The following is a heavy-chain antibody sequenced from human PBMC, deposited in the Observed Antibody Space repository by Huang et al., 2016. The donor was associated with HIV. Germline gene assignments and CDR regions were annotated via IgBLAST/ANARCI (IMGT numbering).Heavy chain of an antibody. D-gene: IGHD4-17*01. Sequence: QVQLQESGPGLVKPSETLSLTCTVSGGSVSSGSYYWGWIRQPPGKGLEWIGYSYYSWSTNYNPFLKSPVTISVDTSKNQFSLKLSSVTAADTAVYYCARVDLLLGKYGDYEENAFDIWGQGTMVTVSS. J-gene: IGHJ3*02. CDR2: SYYSWST. CDR1: GGSVSSGSYY. V-gene: IGHV4-61*01. CDR3: ARVDLLLGKYGDYEENAFDI.